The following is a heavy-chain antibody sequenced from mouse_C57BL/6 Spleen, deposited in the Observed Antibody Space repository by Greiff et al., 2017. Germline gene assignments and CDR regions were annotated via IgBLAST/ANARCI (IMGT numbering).Heavy chain of an antibody. CDR2: INPNNGGT. V-gene: IGHV1-22*01. J-gene: IGHJ1*03. Sequence: EVQLQQSGPELVKPGASVKMSCKASGYTFTDYNMHWVKQSPGKSLEWIGYINPNNGGTSYNQKFKGKATLTVNKSSSAAYMELRSLTSEDSAVYYCARRYDYDYWYFDVWGTGTTVTVSS. CDR3: ARRYDYDYWYFDV. CDR1: GYTFTDYN. D-gene: IGHD2-4*01.